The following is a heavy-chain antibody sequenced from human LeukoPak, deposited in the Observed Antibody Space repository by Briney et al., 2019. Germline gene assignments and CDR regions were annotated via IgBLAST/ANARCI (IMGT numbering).Heavy chain of an antibody. V-gene: IGHV1-18*01. CDR1: GYTFTSYG. Sequence: ASVKVSCKASGYTFTSYGISWVRQAPGQGLEWMGWISAYNGNTNYAQKLQGRVTMTTDTSTSTAYMELRSLRSDDTAVYYCVREGGRYYDILTGYYRSAFDIWGQGTMVTVSS. J-gene: IGHJ3*02. D-gene: IGHD3-9*01. CDR2: ISAYNGNT. CDR3: VREGGRYYDILTGYYRSAFDI.